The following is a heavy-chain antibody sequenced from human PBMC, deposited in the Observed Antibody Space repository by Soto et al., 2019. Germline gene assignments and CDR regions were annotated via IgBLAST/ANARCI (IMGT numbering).Heavy chain of an antibody. D-gene: IGHD2-2*01. Sequence: GSGPTLVNPTQTLTLTCTFSGFSLSTSGVGVGWIRQPPGKALEWLALIYWDDDKRYSPSLKSRLTITKDTSKNQVVLTMTNMGPVDTATYYCAHSTIVVVPAAIFPNYGIKVRNYGMDVWGQGTTVTVSS. CDR2: IYWDDDK. V-gene: IGHV2-5*02. CDR3: AHSTIVVVPAAIFPNYGIKVRNYGMDV. J-gene: IGHJ6*02. CDR1: GFSLSTSGVG.